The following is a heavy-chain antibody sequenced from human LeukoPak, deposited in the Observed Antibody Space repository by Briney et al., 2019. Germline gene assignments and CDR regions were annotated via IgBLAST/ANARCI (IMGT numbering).Heavy chain of an antibody. CDR3: ARWPGIAAAAAPYDAFDI. J-gene: IGHJ3*02. Sequence: NPSETLSLTCSVSGASISSGSDYWSWIRQPAGKALEWIGRVHTSGNPNYNPSLESRVSISIDRSKNQFSLELNCVTAADTAVYYCARWPGIAAAAAPYDAFDIWGQGTMVTVSS. V-gene: IGHV4-61*02. D-gene: IGHD6-13*01. CDR1: GASISSGSDY. CDR2: VHTSGNP.